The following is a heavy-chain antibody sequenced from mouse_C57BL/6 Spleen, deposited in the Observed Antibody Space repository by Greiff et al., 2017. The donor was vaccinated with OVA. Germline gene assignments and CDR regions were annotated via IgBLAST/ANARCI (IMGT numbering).Heavy chain of an antibody. D-gene: IGHD2-4*01. CDR3: AREIYYDFDYYAMDY. V-gene: IGHV1-76*01. J-gene: IGHJ4*01. CDR2: IYPGSGNT. CDR1: GYTFTDYY. Sequence: QVQLQQSGAELVRPGASVKLSCKASGYTFTDYYINWVKQRPGQGLEWIARIYPGSGNTYYNEKFKGKATLTAEKSSSTAYMQLSSLTSEDSAVYFCAREIYYDFDYYAMDYWGQGTSVTVSS.